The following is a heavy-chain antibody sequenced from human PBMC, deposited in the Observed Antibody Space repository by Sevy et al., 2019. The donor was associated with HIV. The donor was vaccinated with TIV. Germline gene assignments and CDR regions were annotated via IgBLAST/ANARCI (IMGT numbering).Heavy chain of an antibody. CDR2: ISYDGSNK. Sequence: GGSLRLSCAASGFTFSSYAMHWVRQAPGKGLEWVAVISYDGSNKYYADSVKGRFTISRDNSKNTVYLQMNSLRAEDTAVYYCARDHYDSLWGSYWYYFDYWGQGTLVTVSS. D-gene: IGHD3-16*01. V-gene: IGHV3-30*14. CDR3: ARDHYDSLWGSYWYYFDY. CDR1: GFTFSSYA. J-gene: IGHJ4*02.